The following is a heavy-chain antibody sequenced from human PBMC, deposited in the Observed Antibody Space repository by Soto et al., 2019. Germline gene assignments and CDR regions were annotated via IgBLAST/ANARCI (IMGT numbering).Heavy chain of an antibody. Sequence: QVQLVQSGAEVKKPGSSVKVSCKASGGTSSSYAISWVRQAPGQGLEWMGGIIPFFGTANYAQKFQGRVTITADESTSTAYMELSSPRSEDTAVYYCARGGMRWLRSRHFDYWGQGTLVTVSS. CDR2: IIPFFGTA. CDR1: GGTSSSYA. V-gene: IGHV1-69*12. D-gene: IGHD5-12*01. J-gene: IGHJ4*02. CDR3: ARGGMRWLRSRHFDY.